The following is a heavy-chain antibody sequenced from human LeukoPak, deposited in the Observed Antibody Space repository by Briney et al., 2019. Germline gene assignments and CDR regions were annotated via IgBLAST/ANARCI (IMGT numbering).Heavy chain of an antibody. CDR1: GYTFTSYD. CDR2: MNPNSGNT. Sequence: ASVKVSCKASGYTFTSYDINWVRQATGQGLEWMGWMNPNSGNTGYAQKFQGRVTITRNTSISTAYMELSSLRSEDTAVYYCAREDRHGIAAAGTPDYWGQGTLVTVSS. CDR3: AREDRHGIAAAGTPDY. J-gene: IGHJ4*02. D-gene: IGHD6-13*01. V-gene: IGHV1-8*03.